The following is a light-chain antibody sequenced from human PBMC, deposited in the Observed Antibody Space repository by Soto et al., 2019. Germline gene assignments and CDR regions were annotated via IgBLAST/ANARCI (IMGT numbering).Light chain of an antibody. CDR3: QQYDNYPVT. CDR2: DAS. V-gene: IGKV1-5*01. CDR1: QSVRSW. J-gene: IGKJ4*01. Sequence: DIPMTQSPSTLSASVGDRVTITCRASQSVRSWLAWYQQKPGRAPKFLIYDASSLESGVTSRISGSGSGTEFTLTISNLQPDDFATDYCQQYDNYPVTFGGGTKVEI.